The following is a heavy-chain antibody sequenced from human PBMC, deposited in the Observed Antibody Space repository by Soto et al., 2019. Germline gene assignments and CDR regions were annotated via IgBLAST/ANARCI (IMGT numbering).Heavy chain of an antibody. CDR2: IIPILGIA. CDR3: ARDWQNIVVVPAAIKPRGWFDP. D-gene: IGHD2-2*01. V-gene: IGHV1-69*04. J-gene: IGHJ5*02. CDR1: GGTFSSYT. Sequence: SVKVSCKASGGTFSSYTISWVRQAPGQGLEWMGRIIPILGIANYAQKFQGRVTITADKSTSTAHMELSSLRSEDTAVYYCARDWQNIVVVPAAIKPRGWFDPWGQGTLVTVSS.